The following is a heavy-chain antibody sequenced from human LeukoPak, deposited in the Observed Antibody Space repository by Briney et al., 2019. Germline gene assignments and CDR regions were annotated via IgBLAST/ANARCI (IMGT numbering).Heavy chain of an antibody. Sequence: GSSLRLSCAASGFTFSIYTMHSVRQAPGNGMEWVAVVSHNGPDKSYADSVTGRFTISRATSKNTPYMQMSSLRTADTAMYYCARDDYWGQGTLVTVSS. CDR2: VSHNGPDK. CDR3: ARDDY. V-gene: IGHV3-30-3*01. CDR1: GFTFSIYT. J-gene: IGHJ4*02.